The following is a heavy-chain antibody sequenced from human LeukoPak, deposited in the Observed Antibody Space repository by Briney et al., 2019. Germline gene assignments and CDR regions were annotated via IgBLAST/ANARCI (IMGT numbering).Heavy chain of an antibody. CDR2: ISSSSSTI. J-gene: IGHJ4*02. D-gene: IGHD3-16*02. V-gene: IGHV3-48*01. CDR3: ARHRTASDH. Sequence: GGSLRLSCAASGFTFSSYEMNWVRQAPGKGLEWVSYISSSSSTIYYADSVKGRFTISRDNAKNSLYLQMDSLRAEDTAVYYCARHRTASDHWGQGILVTVSS. CDR1: GFTFSSYE.